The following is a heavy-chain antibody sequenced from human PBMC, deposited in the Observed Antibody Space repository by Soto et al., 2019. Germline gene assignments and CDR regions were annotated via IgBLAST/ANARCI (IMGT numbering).Heavy chain of an antibody. J-gene: IGHJ6*02. D-gene: IGHD3-16*01. CDR3: ALRGSVYGTDV. CDR2: IIPILGIA. Sequence: QVQLVQSGAEVKQPGSSVTVSCKASGGTFSSYTISWVRQAPGQGLEWIGRIIPILGIANYAQKFQGRVTITADKSTSTAYMELSSMRSEDTAVYYCALRGSVYGTDVWGQGTTVTVSS. CDR1: GGTFSSYT. V-gene: IGHV1-69*02.